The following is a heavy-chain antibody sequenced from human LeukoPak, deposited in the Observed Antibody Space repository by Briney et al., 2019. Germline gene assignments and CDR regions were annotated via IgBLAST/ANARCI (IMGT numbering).Heavy chain of an antibody. CDR1: GGSFSGYS. CDR2: INQRRNT. CDR3: ARGGSYYPNWFDP. V-gene: IGHV4-34*01. J-gene: IGHJ5*02. D-gene: IGHD3-10*01. Sequence: SETLSLTCVVYGGSFSGYSWSWIRQPPGKGLEWIGEINQRRNTNYNPSLKSRVTISIDTSKNQFSLKLSSVTAADTAVYYCARGGSYYPNWFDPWGQGTLVTVSS.